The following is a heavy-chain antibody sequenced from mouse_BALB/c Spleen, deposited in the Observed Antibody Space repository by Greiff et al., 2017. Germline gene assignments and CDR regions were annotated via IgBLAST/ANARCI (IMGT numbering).Heavy chain of an antibody. CDR2: ISTYYGDA. V-gene: IGHV1S137*01. CDR3: ARDYDNYWYFDV. CDR1: GYTFTDYA. Sequence: QVQLQQSGADLVRPGVSVKLSCTGSGYTFTDYAMHWVQQSHAKSLEWIGAISTYYGDASYNQKFKGKDTMTVDKSTSTAYMELARLTSEDSAIYYCARDYDNYWYFDVWGAGTTVTVSS. J-gene: IGHJ1*01. D-gene: IGHD2-3*01.